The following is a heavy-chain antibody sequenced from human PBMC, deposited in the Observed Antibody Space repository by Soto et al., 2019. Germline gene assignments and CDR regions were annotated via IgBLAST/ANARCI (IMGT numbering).Heavy chain of an antibody. CDR2: IIWNSGSI. D-gene: IGHD6-19*01. V-gene: IGHV3-9*01. J-gene: IGHJ3*02. Sequence: LRLSCAASGFTLDDYAMHWVRQAPGKGLEWVSSIIWNSGSIAYADSVKGRFTISRDNAKNSLYLQMNSLRAEDTALYFCAKSSSGWYDAFDIWGQGTMVTVSS. CDR3: AKSSSGWYDAFDI. CDR1: GFTLDDYA.